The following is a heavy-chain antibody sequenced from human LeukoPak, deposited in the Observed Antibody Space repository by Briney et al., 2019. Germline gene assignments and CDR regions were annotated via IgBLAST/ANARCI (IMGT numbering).Heavy chain of an antibody. Sequence: GESLKISCKGSGYSFTNYWIGWVRQIPGKGLEWMGIIYPGDSDTRYIPSFQGQVTISADKSINTAYLQWSSLKASDTAIYYCARSASRYCDWFDYWGQGTLVTVSS. CDR2: IYPGDSDT. CDR1: GYSFTNYW. D-gene: IGHD3-9*01. J-gene: IGHJ4*02. CDR3: ARSASRYCDWFDY. V-gene: IGHV5-51*01.